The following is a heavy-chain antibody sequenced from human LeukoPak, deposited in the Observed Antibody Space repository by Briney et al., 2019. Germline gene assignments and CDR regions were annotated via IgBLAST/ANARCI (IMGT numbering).Heavy chain of an antibody. Sequence: ASVKVSCKASGGTFSSYAISWVRQAPGQGLEWMGGIIRIFGTANYAQKFQGRVTITTDESTSTAYMELSSLRSEDTAVYYCARDLRLAHAFDIWGQGTMVTVSS. J-gene: IGHJ3*02. D-gene: IGHD5-12*01. V-gene: IGHV1-69*05. CDR1: GGTFSSYA. CDR3: ARDLRLAHAFDI. CDR2: IIRIFGTA.